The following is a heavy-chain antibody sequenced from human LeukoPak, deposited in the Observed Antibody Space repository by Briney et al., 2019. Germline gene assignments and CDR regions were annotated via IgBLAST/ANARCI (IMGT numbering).Heavy chain of an antibody. Sequence: PGGSLRLSCAASGFTFSDYYMSWIRQAPGKGLEWVSYISSSGSTIYYADSVKGRFTISRDNAKNSLYLQMNSLRAEDMAVYYCARGLLLGERTTVDYWGQGTLVTVSS. CDR1: GFTFSDYY. J-gene: IGHJ4*02. CDR3: ARGLLLGERTTVDY. V-gene: IGHV3-11*01. D-gene: IGHD3-16*01. CDR2: ISSSGSTI.